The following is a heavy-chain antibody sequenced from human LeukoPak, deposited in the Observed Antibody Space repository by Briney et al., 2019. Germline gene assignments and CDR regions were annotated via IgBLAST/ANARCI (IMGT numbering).Heavy chain of an antibody. D-gene: IGHD3-16*01. CDR1: GFSFSTYG. V-gene: IGHV3-33*01. Sequence: PGGSLRLSCAASGFSFSTYGRHWVRQAPGKGLEWVALIWNAGTNTYYADSVKGRFTISRDNSKNTLYLQMNSLRAEDTAVYYCAGDTPPGGDYYFDYWGQGTLVIVSS. CDR3: AGDTPPGGDYYFDY. J-gene: IGHJ4*02. CDR2: IWNAGTNT.